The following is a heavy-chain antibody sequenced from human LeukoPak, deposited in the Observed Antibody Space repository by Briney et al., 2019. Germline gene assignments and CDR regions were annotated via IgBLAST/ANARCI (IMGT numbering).Heavy chain of an antibody. CDR2: ISFSGST. CDR3: ARDRGDTAMAHPFDR. D-gene: IGHD5-18*01. CDR1: GGSISTYY. J-gene: IGHJ4*02. V-gene: IGHV4-59*01. Sequence: SETLSLTCTVSGGSISTYYWSWIRQPPGKGLEWIGFISFSGSTNYNPSLKSRVTISIDTSKNQFSLKLSSVTAADTAVYYCARDRGDTAMAHPFDRWGQGTLVTVSS.